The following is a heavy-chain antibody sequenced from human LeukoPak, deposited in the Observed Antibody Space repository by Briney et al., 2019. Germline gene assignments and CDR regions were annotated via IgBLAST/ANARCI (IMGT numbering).Heavy chain of an antibody. D-gene: IGHD2-2*01. CDR2: INHSGST. V-gene: IGHV4-34*01. J-gene: IGHJ5*02. CDR1: GGSFSGYY. Sequence: SETLSLTCAVYGGSFSGYYWSWIRQPPGKGLEWIGEINHSGSTNYNPSLKSRVTISVDTPKNQFSLKLSSVTAADTAVYYCARVRVVPAPNWFDPWGQGTLVTVSS. CDR3: ARVRVVPAPNWFDP.